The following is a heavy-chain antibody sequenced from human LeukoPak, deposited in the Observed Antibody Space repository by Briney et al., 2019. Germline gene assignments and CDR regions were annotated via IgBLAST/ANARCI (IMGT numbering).Heavy chain of an antibody. V-gene: IGHV5-51*01. D-gene: IGHD4-17*01. CDR3: ATVRTYGDYAMNY. CDR1: GYSFTSYW. Sequence: GESLKISCKGSGYSFTSYWIGWVRQMPGKGPEWMGIIYPGDSDTRYSPSFQGQVTISADKSISTAYLQWSSLKASDTGMYYCATVRTYGDYAMNYWGQGTLVTVSS. CDR2: IYPGDSDT. J-gene: IGHJ4*02.